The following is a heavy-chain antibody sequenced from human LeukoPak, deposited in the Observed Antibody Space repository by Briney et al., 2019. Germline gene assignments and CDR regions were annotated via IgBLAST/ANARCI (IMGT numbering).Heavy chain of an antibody. D-gene: IGHD3-10*01. CDR2: IIPIFGTA. CDR3: ARDEGSGSYTPYYFDY. V-gene: IGHV1-69*13. J-gene: IGHJ4*02. Sequence: ASVKVSCKASGYTFTGYYMHWVRQAPGQGLEWMGGIIPIFGTANYAQKFQGRVTITADESTSTAYMELSSLRSEDTAVYYCARDEGSGSYTPYYFDYWGQGTLVTVSS. CDR1: GYTFTGYY.